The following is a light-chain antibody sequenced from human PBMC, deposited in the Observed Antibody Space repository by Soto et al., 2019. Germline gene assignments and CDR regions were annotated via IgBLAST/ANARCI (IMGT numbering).Light chain of an antibody. V-gene: IGKV3-15*01. Sequence: EIVMTQSPATLSVSPGERATLSCRASQSVSSNLAWYQQKPSQAPRLLIYGASTRATGIPARFSGSGSGTEFTLTISSLQSEDFAVYYCQQCNNWPLTFGQGTRVEIK. J-gene: IGKJ1*01. CDR1: QSVSSN. CDR3: QQCNNWPLT. CDR2: GAS.